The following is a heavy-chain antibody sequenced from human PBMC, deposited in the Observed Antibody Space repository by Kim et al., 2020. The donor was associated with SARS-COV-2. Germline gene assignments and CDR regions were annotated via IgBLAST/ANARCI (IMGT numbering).Heavy chain of an antibody. J-gene: IGHJ6*02. CDR3: AKGLVTVIKRTYYYYGMDV. D-gene: IGHD4-4*01. Sequence: GGSLRLSCAASGFTFSSYAMSWVRQAPGKGLEWVSAISGSGGSTYYADSVKGRFTISRDNSKNTLYLQMNSLRAEDTAVYYCAKGLVTVIKRTYYYYGMDVWGQGTTVTVSS. CDR2: ISGSGGST. CDR1: GFTFSSYA. V-gene: IGHV3-23*01.